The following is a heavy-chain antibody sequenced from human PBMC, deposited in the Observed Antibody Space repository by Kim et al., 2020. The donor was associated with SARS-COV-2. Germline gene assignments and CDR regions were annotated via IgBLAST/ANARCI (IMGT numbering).Heavy chain of an antibody. Sequence: GGSLRLSCAASGFTFSSYAMSWVRQAPGKGLEWVSAISGSGGTTYYADSVKGRFTISRDNSKNTLDLQMNSLRAEDTAVYYCAKAGYEVRRRYYYYAMDVWGQGTTVTVSS. D-gene: IGHD2-2*01. CDR1: GFTFSSYA. J-gene: IGHJ6*02. V-gene: IGHV3-23*01. CDR2: ISGSGGTT. CDR3: AKAGYEVRRRYYYYAMDV.